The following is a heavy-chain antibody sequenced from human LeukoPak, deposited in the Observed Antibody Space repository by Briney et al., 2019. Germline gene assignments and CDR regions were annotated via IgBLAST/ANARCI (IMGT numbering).Heavy chain of an antibody. CDR1: GGSISSYY. V-gene: IGHV4-59*01. Sequence: SETLSLACTVSGGSISSYYWSWIRQPPGKGQEWIGYIYYSGSTNYNPSLKSRVTISVDTSKNQFTLKLSSVTAADTAVYYCARTTRYCTNGVCYIDSYYYGMDVWGQGTTVTVSS. D-gene: IGHD2-8*01. CDR3: ARTTRYCTNGVCYIDSYYYGMDV. J-gene: IGHJ6*02. CDR2: IYYSGST.